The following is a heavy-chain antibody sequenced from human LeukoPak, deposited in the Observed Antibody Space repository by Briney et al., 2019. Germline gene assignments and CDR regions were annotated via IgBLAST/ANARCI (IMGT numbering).Heavy chain of an antibody. CDR3: AKDLGYNSGSYYLDFDY. CDR1: GFTFSSYA. Sequence: GGSLRLSCAASGFTFSSYAMSWVRQAPGKGLEWLAYIRYDGSSKYYADFVKGRFTISRDYSKNTLYLQMNSLRAEDTAVYYCAKDLGYNSGSYYLDFDYWGQGTLVTVSS. CDR2: IRYDGSSK. V-gene: IGHV3-30*02. J-gene: IGHJ4*02. D-gene: IGHD1-26*01.